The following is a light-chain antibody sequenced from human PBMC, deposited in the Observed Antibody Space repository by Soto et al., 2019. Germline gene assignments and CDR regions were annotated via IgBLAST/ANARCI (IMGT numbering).Light chain of an antibody. CDR2: KAS. Sequence: DIQMTQSPSTLSASVGDRVTITCRASQSISSWLAWYQQKPGKAPNLLISKASSLETGVPSRFSGSGSGTEFTLTIGSLQADDFATYYCQQYTSYPWTFGQGTKVEIK. V-gene: IGKV1-5*03. CDR1: QSISSW. CDR3: QQYTSYPWT. J-gene: IGKJ1*01.